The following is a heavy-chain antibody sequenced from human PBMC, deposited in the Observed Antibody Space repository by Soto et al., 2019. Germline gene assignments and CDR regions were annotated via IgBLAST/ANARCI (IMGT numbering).Heavy chain of an antibody. CDR1: GYTFTSYA. Sequence: QVQLVQSGAEVKKPGASVKVSCKASGYTFTSYAMHWVRQAPGQRLEWMGWINAGNGNTKYSQKFQGRVTITRDTSASTAYMERSSLRSEDTAVYYCARAGKNRAPGWFDPWGQGTLVTVSS. CDR3: ARAGKNRAPGWFDP. J-gene: IGHJ5*02. V-gene: IGHV1-3*01. CDR2: INAGNGNT.